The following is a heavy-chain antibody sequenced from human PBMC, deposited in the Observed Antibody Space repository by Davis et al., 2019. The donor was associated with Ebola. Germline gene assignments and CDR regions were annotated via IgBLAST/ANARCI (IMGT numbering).Heavy chain of an antibody. CDR1: AFTFSTYG. V-gene: IGHV3-30*03. J-gene: IGHJ4*02. Sequence: GGSLRLSCAASAFTFSTYGIHWVRQAPGKGLEWVAVISDDGSNEYYADSVKGRFTISRDNSKNTLYLQMYSLRVEDTAVYYCASPQLVGHGDDYWGQGTLVTVSS. D-gene: IGHD6-6*01. CDR2: ISDDGSNE. CDR3: ASPQLVGHGDDY.